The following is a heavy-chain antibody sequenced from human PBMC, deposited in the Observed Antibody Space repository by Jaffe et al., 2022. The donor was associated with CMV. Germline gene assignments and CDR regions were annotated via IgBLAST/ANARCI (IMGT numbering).Heavy chain of an antibody. Sequence: QVQLQQWGAGLLKPSETLSLTCAVYGGSFSGYYWSWIRQPPGKGLEWIGEINHSGSTNYNPSLKSRVTISVDTSKNQFSLKLSSVTAADTAVYYCARGLSPQYCSGGSCYPWYFDYWGQGTLVTVSS. CDR3: ARGLSPQYCSGGSCYPWYFDY. J-gene: IGHJ4*02. CDR1: GGSFSGYY. V-gene: IGHV4-34*01. D-gene: IGHD2-15*01. CDR2: INHSGST.